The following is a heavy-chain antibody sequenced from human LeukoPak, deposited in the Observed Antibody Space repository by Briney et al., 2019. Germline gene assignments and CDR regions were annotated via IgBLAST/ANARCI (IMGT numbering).Heavy chain of an antibody. D-gene: IGHD3-22*01. V-gene: IGHV3-48*03. CDR3: AKRRYDSSGHFDS. Sequence: PGGSLRLSCAASGFTFSSYEMNWVRQAPGKGLEWFSYISSSGSTIYYVDSVKGRFTISKDNSKNTLYMRMSSLRAEDTAVYYCAKRRYDSSGHFDSWGQGTLVTVSS. CDR2: ISSSGSTI. J-gene: IGHJ4*02. CDR1: GFTFSSYE.